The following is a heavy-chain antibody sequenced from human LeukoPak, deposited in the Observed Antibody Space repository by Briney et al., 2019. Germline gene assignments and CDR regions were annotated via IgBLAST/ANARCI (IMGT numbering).Heavy chain of an antibody. J-gene: IGHJ4*02. CDR1: GGSFSGYY. CDR2: INHSGST. CDR3: ARVVGSRYGDYPLFDY. Sequence: KPSETLSLTCAVYGGSFSGYYWSWLRQPPGKGLEWLGEINHSGSTNYNPSLKSRVTISVDSSKNQFSLKLSSVTAADTAVYYCARVVGSRYGDYPLFDYWGQGTLVTVSS. V-gene: IGHV4-34*01. D-gene: IGHD4-17*01.